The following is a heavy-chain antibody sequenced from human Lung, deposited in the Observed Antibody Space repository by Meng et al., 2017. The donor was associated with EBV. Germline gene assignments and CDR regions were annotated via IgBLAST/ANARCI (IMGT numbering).Heavy chain of an antibody. CDR1: GFAFRNAW. CDR3: TRWSYGGTAY. V-gene: IGHV3-15*01. J-gene: IGHJ4*02. D-gene: IGHD4-23*01. Sequence: EVQLVESGGGLIKPGGSLRLSCAASGFAFRNAWMSWVRQAPGKGLEWVGRIKSKTDGGTTDYAAPVKGRFTISRDDSKNTLYLQMNSLKTEDTAVYYCTRWSYGGTAYWGQGTLVTVSS. CDR2: IKSKTDGGTT.